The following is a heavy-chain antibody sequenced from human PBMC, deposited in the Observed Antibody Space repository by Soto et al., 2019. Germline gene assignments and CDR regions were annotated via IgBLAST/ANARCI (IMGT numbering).Heavy chain of an antibody. Sequence: QVQLVQSGAEVKKPGASVKVSCEASGYTLTNFGITWVRQAPGQGLEWMGWISVYNGHTSYAQTFQGRVTMTTDSSTSTAYLELRSLRSDDTAVYYCARGDYGGNSDFLSNWGQGTLVTVSS. V-gene: IGHV1-18*04. D-gene: IGHD4-17*01. CDR2: ISVYNGHT. CDR3: ARGDYGGNSDFLSN. J-gene: IGHJ4*02. CDR1: GYTLTNFG.